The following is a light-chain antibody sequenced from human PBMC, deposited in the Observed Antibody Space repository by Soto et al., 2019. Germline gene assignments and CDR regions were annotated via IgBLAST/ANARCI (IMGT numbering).Light chain of an antibody. CDR2: AAS. CDR3: QQLNSYPQFT. V-gene: IGKV1-9*01. Sequence: DIQLTQSPSFLSASVGDRVTITCRASQGISSYLAWYQQKPGKAPKLLIYAASTLQSGVPSRFSGSGSWTEFTPTISSLQPEDFVTSYCQQLNSYPQFTFGPGTKVDIK. CDR1: QGISSY. J-gene: IGKJ3*01.